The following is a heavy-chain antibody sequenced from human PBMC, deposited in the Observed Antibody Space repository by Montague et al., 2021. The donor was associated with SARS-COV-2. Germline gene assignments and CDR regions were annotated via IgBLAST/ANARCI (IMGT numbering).Heavy chain of an antibody. J-gene: IGHJ3*02. CDR1: GGSISSGGYY. CDR3: ARARITMIVVVNAFDI. V-gene: IGHV4-31*03. D-gene: IGHD3-22*01. Sequence: TLSLTCTVSGGSISSGGYYWSWIRQHPGKGLEWIVYIYYSGSTYYNPSLKSRVTLSVYTSKNQLSLKLSSVTAADTAVYYCARARITMIVVVNAFDIWGQGTLVTVSS. CDR2: IYYSGST.